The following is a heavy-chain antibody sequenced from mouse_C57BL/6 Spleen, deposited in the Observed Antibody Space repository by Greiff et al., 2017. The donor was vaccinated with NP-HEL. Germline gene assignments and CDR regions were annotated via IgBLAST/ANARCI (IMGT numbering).Heavy chain of an antibody. Sequence: QVQLQQSGAELVKPGASVKISCKASGYAFSSYWMNWVKQRPGKGLEWIGQIYPGDGDTNYNGKFKGKATLTADKSSSTAYMQLSSLTSEDSAVYFCARQYYGSREYYAMDYWGQGTSVTVSS. CDR1: GYAFSSYW. J-gene: IGHJ4*01. CDR3: ARQYYGSREYYAMDY. CDR2: IYPGDGDT. V-gene: IGHV1-80*01. D-gene: IGHD1-1*01.